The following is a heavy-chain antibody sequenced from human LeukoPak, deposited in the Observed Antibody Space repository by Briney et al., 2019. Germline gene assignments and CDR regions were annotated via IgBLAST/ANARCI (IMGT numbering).Heavy chain of an antibody. CDR1: GYTFTSYD. Sequence: ASVKVSCKASGYTFTSYDINWVRQATGQGLEWMGWMNPNSGNTGYAQKFQGRVTMTRNTSISTAYMELSSLRSEDTAVYYCARDHRITMIVVRYYGMDVWGQGTTVTVSS. J-gene: IGHJ6*02. D-gene: IGHD3-22*01. CDR3: ARDHRITMIVVRYYGMDV. V-gene: IGHV1-8*01. CDR2: MNPNSGNT.